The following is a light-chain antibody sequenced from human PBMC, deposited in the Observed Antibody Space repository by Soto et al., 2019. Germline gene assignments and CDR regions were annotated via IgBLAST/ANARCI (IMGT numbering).Light chain of an antibody. CDR2: DAS. V-gene: IGKV3-11*01. Sequence: EIVLTQSPATLSLSPGERATLPCRASQSVSSYLAWYQQKPGQAPRLPIYDASNRATGIPARFSGSGSGTDFTLTISSLEPEDFAVYYCQQRSNWPPTFGQGTKLEIK. J-gene: IGKJ2*01. CDR1: QSVSSY. CDR3: QQRSNWPPT.